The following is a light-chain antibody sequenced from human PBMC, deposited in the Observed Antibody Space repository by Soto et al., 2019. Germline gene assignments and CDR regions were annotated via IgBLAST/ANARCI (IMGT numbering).Light chain of an antibody. CDR3: QQYNNWPPLT. Sequence: EIVMTQSPATLSVSPGERATLSCRASQSVSSNLAWYQQKPGQAPRLLIYGASTRATGIPARFSGSGSGTARFSGSGSGTEFTLTISGLQSEDFAVYYCQQYNNWPPLTFGGGTKVEIK. V-gene: IGKV3-15*01. CDR1: QSVSSN. CDR2: GAS. J-gene: IGKJ4*01.